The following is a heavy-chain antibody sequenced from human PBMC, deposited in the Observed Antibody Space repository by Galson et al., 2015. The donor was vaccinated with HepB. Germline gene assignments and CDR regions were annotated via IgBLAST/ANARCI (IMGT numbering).Heavy chain of an antibody. J-gene: IGHJ6*02. CDR1: GYTLTELS. Sequence: SVKVSCKVSGYTLTELSMHWVRQAPGKGLEWMGGFDPEDGETIYAQKFQGRVTMTEDTSTDTAYMELSSLRSEDTAVYYCATEFSTGISVRRLTRHYYGMDVWGQGTTVTVSS. CDR2: FDPEDGET. CDR3: ATEFSTGISVRRLTRHYYGMDV. D-gene: IGHD3-10*02. V-gene: IGHV1-24*01.